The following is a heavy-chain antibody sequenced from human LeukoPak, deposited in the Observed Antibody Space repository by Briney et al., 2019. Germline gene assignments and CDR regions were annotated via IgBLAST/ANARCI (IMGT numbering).Heavy chain of an antibody. CDR2: PSLNGSET. CDR3: ARREVLTPENYYMDV. Sequence: GGSLSLSGTASGFTISNIAMRWLRPAQGLGLEWGSGPSLNGSETHYAQSVKGRFTMSRDNSMNTVYLQLSSLGCEDTAVYYCARREVLTPENYYMDVWGTGTTVTVSS. J-gene: IGHJ6*03. CDR1: GFTISNIA. D-gene: IGHD4/OR15-4a*01. V-gene: IGHV3-23*01.